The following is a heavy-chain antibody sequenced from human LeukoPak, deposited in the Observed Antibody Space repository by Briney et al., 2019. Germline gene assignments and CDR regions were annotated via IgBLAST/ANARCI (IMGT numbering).Heavy chain of an antibody. J-gene: IGHJ4*02. V-gene: IGHV4-59*02. D-gene: IGHD6-6*01. Sequence: SETLSLTCSVSGGSVSTFYWSWIRQSPGKGLEWIGYVDDSGSTSYNPSLKSRVTISVDTSKKQFSLNLSSVTAADTAVYYCARGVARSSKFHFSYYFDYWGQGTLVTVSS. CDR3: ARGVARSSKFHFSYYFDY. CDR1: GGSVSTFY. CDR2: VDDSGST.